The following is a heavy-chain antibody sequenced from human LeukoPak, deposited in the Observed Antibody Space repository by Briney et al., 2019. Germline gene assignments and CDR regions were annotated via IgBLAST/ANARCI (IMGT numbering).Heavy chain of an antibody. V-gene: IGHV3-30*02. CDR1: GFTFSSYG. CDR2: IRYDGSNK. D-gene: IGHD4-17*01. Sequence: GGSLRLSCAASGFTFSSYGMHWVRQAPGKGLEWVAFIRYDGSNKYYADSVKGRFTISRDNSKNTLYLQMNSLRADDTALYYCARDARTTVTTSDFDVWGQGTLVTVSS. J-gene: IGHJ4*02. CDR3: ARDARTTVTTSDFDV.